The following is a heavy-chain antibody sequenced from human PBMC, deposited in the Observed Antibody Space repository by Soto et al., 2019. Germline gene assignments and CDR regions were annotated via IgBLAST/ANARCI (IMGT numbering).Heavy chain of an antibody. CDR2: INSDGSST. CDR1: GFTFSSHW. CDR3: ARDSSPYYDFWSGFYTYFDY. J-gene: IGHJ4*02. V-gene: IGHV3-74*01. Sequence: GGSLRLSCAVSGFTFSSHWMHWVRQAPGKGLVWVSRINSDGSSTNYADSVKGRFTISRDNAKNTLYLQMNNLRADDTAVYYCARDSSPYYDFWSGFYTYFDYWGQGALVTVSS. D-gene: IGHD3-3*01.